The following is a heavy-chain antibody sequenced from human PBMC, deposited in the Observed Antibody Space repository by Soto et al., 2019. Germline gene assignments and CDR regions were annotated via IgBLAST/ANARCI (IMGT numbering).Heavy chain of an antibody. Sequence: ASVKVSCKASGYTFTGYYMHWVRQAPGKGLEWMGWINPNSGGTNYAQKFQGRVTMTRDTSISTAYMELSRLISDDTALYYCARSRTLGYNWFDPWGQGTLVTVSS. D-gene: IGHD7-27*01. CDR3: ARSRTLGYNWFDP. CDR1: GYTFTGYY. V-gene: IGHV1-2*02. CDR2: INPNSGGT. J-gene: IGHJ5*02.